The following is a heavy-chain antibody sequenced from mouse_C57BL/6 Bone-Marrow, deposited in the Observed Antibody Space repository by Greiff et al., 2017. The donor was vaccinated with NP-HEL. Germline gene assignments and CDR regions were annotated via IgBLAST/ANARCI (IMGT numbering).Heavy chain of an antibody. CDR1: GYTFTSYW. V-gene: IGHV1-59*01. J-gene: IGHJ3*01. Sequence: VQLQQPGAELVRPGTSVKLSCKASGYTFTSYWMHWVKQRPGQGLEWIGVIDPSDSYTNYNQKFKGKATLTVDTSSSTAYMQLSSLTSEDSAVYYCAGVSTMVKWVAYWGQGTLVTVSA. D-gene: IGHD2-2*01. CDR3: AGVSTMVKWVAY. CDR2: IDPSDSYT.